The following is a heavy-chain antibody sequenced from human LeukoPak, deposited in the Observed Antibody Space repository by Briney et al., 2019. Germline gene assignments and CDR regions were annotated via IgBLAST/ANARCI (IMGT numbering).Heavy chain of an antibody. CDR2: ISSDGGST. Sequence: GGSLRLSCAASGFTFSSYWMHWVRQAPGKGLVWVSRISSDGGSTRYADSAKGRFTISRGNAKNTLYLQMNSLRAEDTAVYYCARDFDYGGNFFFPWGQGTLVTVSS. V-gene: IGHV3-74*01. CDR3: ARDFDYGGNFFFP. CDR1: GFTFSSYW. D-gene: IGHD4/OR15-4a*01. J-gene: IGHJ5*02.